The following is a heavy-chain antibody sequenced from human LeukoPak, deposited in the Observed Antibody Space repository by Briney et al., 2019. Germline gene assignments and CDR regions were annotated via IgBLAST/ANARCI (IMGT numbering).Heavy chain of an antibody. CDR3: ARVGHYYDSSGYERGWALDI. V-gene: IGHV4-59*11. D-gene: IGHD3-22*01. J-gene: IGHJ3*02. CDR2: IYYRGST. Sequence: SETLSLTCTVSGGSISSHYWSWIRQPPGKGLEWIGYIYYRGSTNYNPSLESRVTISVDTSKNQFSLKLSSVTAADTAVYYCARVGHYYDSSGYERGWALDIWGQGTMVTVSS. CDR1: GGSISSHY.